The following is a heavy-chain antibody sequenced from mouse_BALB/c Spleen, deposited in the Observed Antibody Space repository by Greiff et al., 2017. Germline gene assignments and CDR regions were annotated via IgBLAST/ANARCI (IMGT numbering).Heavy chain of an antibody. CDR1: GYSITSDYA. J-gene: IGHJ1*01. CDR2: ISYSGST. D-gene: IGHD2-1*01. V-gene: IGHV3-2*02. Sequence: VQRVESGPGLVKPSQSLSLTCTVTGYSITSDYAWNWIRQFPGNKLEWMGYISYSGSTSYNPSLKSRISITRDTSKNQFFLQLNSVTTEDTATYYCARSRDGNYDYWYFDVWGAGTTVTVSS. CDR3: ARSRDGNYDYWYFDV.